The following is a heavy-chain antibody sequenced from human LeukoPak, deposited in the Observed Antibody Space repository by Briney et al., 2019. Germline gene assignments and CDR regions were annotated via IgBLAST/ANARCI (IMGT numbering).Heavy chain of an antibody. V-gene: IGHV3-66*01. D-gene: IGHD3-10*01. Sequence: GRSLRLSCAGAGFTVSSNYMSWVRQAPGKGLEWVSVTYSGGTTYYADSVKDRFTISRDNSKNTLYLKMNSLRVEDTAVYYCARAPYGSGSFYDYWGQGTLVTVSS. CDR1: GFTVSSNY. CDR2: TYSGGTT. J-gene: IGHJ4*02. CDR3: ARAPYGSGSFYDY.